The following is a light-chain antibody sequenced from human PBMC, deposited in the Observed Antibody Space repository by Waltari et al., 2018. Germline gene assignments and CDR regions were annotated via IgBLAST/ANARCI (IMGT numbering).Light chain of an antibody. J-gene: IGKJ2*01. CDR3: QQRSNWTPHT. Sequence: EIVLTQSPATLSLSPGDTATLSCRASQSVGSYLAWYQQKPGQPPRLLIYDASNRATGVPARFRGSGSGTEVTLTISSLEAEDFAVYYCQQRSNWTPHTFGQGARLEIK. V-gene: IGKV3-11*01. CDR1: QSVGSY. CDR2: DAS.